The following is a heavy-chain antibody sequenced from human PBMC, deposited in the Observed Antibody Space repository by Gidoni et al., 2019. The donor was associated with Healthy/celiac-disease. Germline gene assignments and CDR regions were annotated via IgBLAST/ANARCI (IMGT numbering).Heavy chain of an antibody. V-gene: IGHV4-4*02. D-gene: IGHD1-26*01. CDR3: ARRWRMVWELRHFDY. Sequence: QGQLQESGPGRVRPAGTLSLTCAVSGGSISSSNWWSWVRQPPGKGLEWIGEIYHSGGTNYNPSLKSRVTISVDKSKNQFSLKLSSVTAADTAVYYCARRWRMVWELRHFDYWGQGTLVTVSS. CDR2: IYHSGGT. CDR1: GGSISSSNW. J-gene: IGHJ4*02.